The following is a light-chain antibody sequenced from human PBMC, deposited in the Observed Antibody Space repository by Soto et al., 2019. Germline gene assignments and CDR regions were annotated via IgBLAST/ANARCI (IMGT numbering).Light chain of an antibody. V-gene: IGKV3-11*01. CDR2: DTT. Sequence: EIVITHSPLSLSVTPGDPASIPSRASQRVDSSHLAWCQQRPGQAPWLLIYDTTNRATGIPARFSGSGSGTDFTLTISGLEPEDFAVYYCQQRGSWPQYNFGGGTKVDIK. CDR3: QQRGSWPQYN. J-gene: IGKJ4*01. CDR1: QRVDSSH.